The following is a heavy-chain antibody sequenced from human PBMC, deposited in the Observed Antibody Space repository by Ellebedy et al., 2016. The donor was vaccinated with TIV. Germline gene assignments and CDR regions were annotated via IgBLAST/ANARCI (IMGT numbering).Heavy chain of an antibody. CDR3: ARDMAWGNERVVDAFDI. D-gene: IGHD7-27*01. CDR1: GFTFSSYW. CDR2: INQDGSDK. Sequence: GGSLRLSCAASGFTFSSYWMSWVRQAPGKGLEWVANINQDGSDKYYVDSVKGRFTISRDNAKNSLFLQMNGLGVEDTAVYFCARDMAWGNERVVDAFDIWGHGTLVTVSS. V-gene: IGHV3-7*01. J-gene: IGHJ3*02.